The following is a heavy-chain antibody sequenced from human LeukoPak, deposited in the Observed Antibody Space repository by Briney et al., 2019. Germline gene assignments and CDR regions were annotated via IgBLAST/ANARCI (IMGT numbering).Heavy chain of an antibody. CDR2: INPNSGGT. V-gene: IGHV1-2*02. Sequence: ASVKVSCKASGYTFTCYYMHWVRQAPGQGLEWMGWINPNSGGTNYAQKFQGRVTMTRDTSISTAYMELSRLRSDDTAVYYCARGLSHTPQHYDFWSGYYGPFMDVWGKGTTVTVSS. CDR3: ARGLSHTPQHYDFWSGYYGPFMDV. J-gene: IGHJ6*03. D-gene: IGHD3-3*01. CDR1: GYTFTCYY.